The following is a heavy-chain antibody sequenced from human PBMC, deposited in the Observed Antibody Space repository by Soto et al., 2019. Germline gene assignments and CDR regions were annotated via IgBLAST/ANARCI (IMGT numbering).Heavy chain of an antibody. Sequence: GVLRLSGAASGCTFSRYAMSWVRQAPGKGLEWVSAISGSGGSTYYADSVKGRFTISRDNSKNTLYLQMNSLRAEDTAVYYCAKGSVRGYSGYDGNWFDPWGQGTLVTVSS. D-gene: IGHD5-12*01. V-gene: IGHV3-23*01. CDR1: GCTFSRYA. CDR3: AKGSVRGYSGYDGNWFDP. CDR2: ISGSGGST. J-gene: IGHJ5*02.